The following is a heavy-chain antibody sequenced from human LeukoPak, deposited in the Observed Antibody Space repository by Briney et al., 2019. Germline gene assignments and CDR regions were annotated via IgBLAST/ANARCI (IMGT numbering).Heavy chain of an antibody. Sequence: GGSLRLSCAASGFTFSSYGMHWVRQAPGKGLEWVAVIWYGGSNKYYADSVKGRFTISRDNSKNTLYLQMNSLRAEDTAVYYCAKDGLGYCSSTSCYGIDYWGQGTLVTVSS. J-gene: IGHJ4*02. CDR1: GFTFSSYG. CDR2: IWYGGSNK. V-gene: IGHV3-30*02. D-gene: IGHD2-2*01. CDR3: AKDGLGYCSSTSCYGIDY.